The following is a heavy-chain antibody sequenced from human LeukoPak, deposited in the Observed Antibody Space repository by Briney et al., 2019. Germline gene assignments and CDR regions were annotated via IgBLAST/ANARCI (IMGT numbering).Heavy chain of an antibody. D-gene: IGHD6-13*01. Sequence: GGSLRLSCAASGFTFSSFSMTWVRQAPGKGLDWISYIHSTSSPIYYADSVKGRFTVSRDNAKNSLYLQMNSLTAEDTAVYYCGRGGSTGSWFNYWGQGTLVTVSS. CDR1: GFTFSSFS. CDR3: GRGGSTGSWFNY. CDR2: IHSTSSPI. V-gene: IGHV3-48*01. J-gene: IGHJ4*02.